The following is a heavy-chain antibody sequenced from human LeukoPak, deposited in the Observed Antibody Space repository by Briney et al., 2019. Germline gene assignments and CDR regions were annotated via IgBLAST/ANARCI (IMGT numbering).Heavy chain of an antibody. CDR3: ARVLLAGYYYDSSGYY. V-gene: IGHV3-53*01. J-gene: IGHJ4*02. CDR1: GFTVSSNY. Sequence: GGSLRLSCAASGFTVSSNYMSWVRQAPGKGLEWVSVIYSGGSTYYADSVKGRFTISRDNSKNTLYLQMNSLRAEDTAVYYCARVLLAGYYYDSSGYYWGQGTLVTVSS. CDR2: IYSGGST. D-gene: IGHD3-22*01.